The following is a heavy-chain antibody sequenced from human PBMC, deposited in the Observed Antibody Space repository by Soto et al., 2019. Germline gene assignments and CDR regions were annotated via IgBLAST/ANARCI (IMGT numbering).Heavy chain of an antibody. CDR2: ISSSSSTI. J-gene: IGHJ3*02. V-gene: IGHV3-48*01. CDR3: ARVRAYDFWSGYYVRDAFDI. CDR1: GFTFSSYS. D-gene: IGHD3-3*01. Sequence: GGFLRLSCAASGFTFSSYSMNWVRQAPGKGLEWVSYISSSSSTIYYADSVKGRFTISRDNAKNSLYLQMNSLRAEDTAVYYCARVRAYDFWSGYYVRDAFDIWGQGTMVTVSS.